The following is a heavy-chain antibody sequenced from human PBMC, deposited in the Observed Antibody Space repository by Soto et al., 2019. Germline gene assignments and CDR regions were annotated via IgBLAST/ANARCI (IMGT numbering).Heavy chain of an antibody. CDR1: GGTFSSYA. CDR3: ARPEKVVGATPYYYGMDV. J-gene: IGHJ6*02. CDR2: IIPIFGTA. Sequence: QVQLVQSGAEVKKPGSSVKVSCKASGGTFSSYAISWVRQAPGQGLEWMGGIIPIFGTATYAQKFQGRVTITADKSTSTAYMELSSLRSEDTAVYYCARPEKVVGATPYYYGMDVWGQGTTVTVSS. V-gene: IGHV1-69*06. D-gene: IGHD1-26*01.